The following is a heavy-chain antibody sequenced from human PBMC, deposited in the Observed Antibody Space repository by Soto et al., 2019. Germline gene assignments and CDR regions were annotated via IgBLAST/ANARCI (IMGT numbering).Heavy chain of an antibody. V-gene: IGHV3-23*01. D-gene: IGHD2-21*02. CDR1: GGTSSSYA. CDR2: ISDNGSST. Sequence: PGRSLKLNSAASGGTSSSYAMSLVRKEPGKELEWVSDISDNGSSTYYTDSVKGRFTISRDNSKNTLYLQMNSLRAEDTALYYCARSDCTGAYCYSLAFNYGVGVWCQGTTVTVSS. CDR3: ARSDCTGAYCYSLAFNYGVGV. J-gene: IGHJ6*02.